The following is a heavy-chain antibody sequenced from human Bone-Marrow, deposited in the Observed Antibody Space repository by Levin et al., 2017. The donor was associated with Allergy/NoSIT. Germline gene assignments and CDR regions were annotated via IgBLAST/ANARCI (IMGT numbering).Heavy chain of an antibody. D-gene: IGHD3-10*01. CDR1: GFTFSSYG. J-gene: IGHJ3*02. V-gene: IGHV3-33*01. CDR3: ARYREYYSSSGAFDI. Sequence: GGSLRLSCAASGFTFSSYGMHWVRQAPGKGLEWLAVIWYDGSKRNYADSVKGRFTISRDNSKNTLDLQMNSLRAEDTAVYYCARYREYYSSSGAFDIWGQGTMVTVSS. CDR2: IWYDGSKR.